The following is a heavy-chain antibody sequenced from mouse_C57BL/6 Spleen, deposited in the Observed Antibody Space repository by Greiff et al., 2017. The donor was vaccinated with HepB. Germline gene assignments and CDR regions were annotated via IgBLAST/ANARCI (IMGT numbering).Heavy chain of an antibody. Sequence: QVQLKQPGAELVRPGTSVKLSCKASGYTFTSYWMHWVKQRPGQGLEWIGVIDPSDSYTNYNQKFKGKSTLPAATSSSTAYMQLSSLTSEDSAVYYCASWAGSGRYFDVWGTGTTVTVSS. D-gene: IGHD1-1*01. CDR3: ASWAGSGRYFDV. CDR2: IDPSDSYT. J-gene: IGHJ1*03. V-gene: IGHV1-59*01. CDR1: GYTFTSYW.